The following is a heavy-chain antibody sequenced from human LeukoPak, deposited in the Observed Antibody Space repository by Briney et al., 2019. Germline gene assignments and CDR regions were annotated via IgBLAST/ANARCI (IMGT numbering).Heavy chain of an antibody. D-gene: IGHD3-22*01. CDR1: GFTFSSYC. Sequence: PGGTLRLSCAASGFTFSSYCMSWVRQAPGKGLEWVANIKQGGSEKYYVDSVKGRFTISRDNAKNSLYLQMNSLRAEDTAVYYCAREGTDYYDSSGDYSIWGQGTMVTVSS. CDR2: IKQGGSEK. CDR3: AREGTDYYDSSGDYSI. J-gene: IGHJ3*02. V-gene: IGHV3-7*01.